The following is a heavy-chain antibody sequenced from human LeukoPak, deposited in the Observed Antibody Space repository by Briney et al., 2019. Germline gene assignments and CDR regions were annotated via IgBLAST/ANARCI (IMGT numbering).Heavy chain of an antibody. D-gene: IGHD4-17*01. V-gene: IGHV3-11*01. CDR3: VKFQTVTANGFEM. Sequence: PGGSLRLSCAASGFTFSDYYMSWIRQAPGKGLEWVSYISSSGSTIYYADSVKGRFTISRDNAKNSLYLQMNSLRAEDTAVYYCVKFQTVTANGFEMWGQGTMVTVSS. CDR1: GFTFSDYY. J-gene: IGHJ3*02. CDR2: ISSSGSTI.